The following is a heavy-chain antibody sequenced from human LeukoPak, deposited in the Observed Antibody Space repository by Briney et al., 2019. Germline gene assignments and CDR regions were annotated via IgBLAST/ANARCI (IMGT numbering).Heavy chain of an antibody. V-gene: IGHV3-23*01. D-gene: IGHD4-17*01. CDR3: AKDRDGDYVLYYFDY. J-gene: IGHJ4*02. CDR1: GFTFSSYA. Sequence: TGESLTLSCAASGFTFSSYAMSWARQAPGKELEGVSAISGSGGSTYYADSVKGRFTISRDNSKNTLYLQMNSLRAEDTAVYYCAKDRDGDYVLYYFDYWGQGTLVTVSS. CDR2: ISGSGGST.